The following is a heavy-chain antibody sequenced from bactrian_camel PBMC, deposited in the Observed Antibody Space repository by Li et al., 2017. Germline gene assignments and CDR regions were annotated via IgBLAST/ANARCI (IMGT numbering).Heavy chain of an antibody. Sequence: HVQLVESGGGSVQAGGSLRLSCTAREHTYSRYHMGWFRQLPGKDREAVAVIDSDGDTTYADSVKGRFTISRDVAKNTLYLQMNSLKPEDTAMYYCAASLSWRDGSRCVTGFLPRSFPYWGQGTQVTVS. V-gene: IGHV3S55*01. CDR3: AASLSWRDGSRCVTGFLPRSFPY. J-gene: IGHJ4*01. CDR2: IDSDGDT. D-gene: IGHD3*01. CDR1: EHTYSRYH.